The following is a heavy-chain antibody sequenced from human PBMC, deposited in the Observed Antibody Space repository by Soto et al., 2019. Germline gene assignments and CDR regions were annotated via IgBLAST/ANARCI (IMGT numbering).Heavy chain of an antibody. Sequence: SVKVSCKASGGTFSSYAISWVRQAPGQGLEWMGGIIPIFGTANYAPKFQGRVTITADKSTSTAYMELSSLRSEDTAVYYCARVPCFGTSCQFDYWGQGTLVTVSS. CDR2: IIPIFGTA. V-gene: IGHV1-69*06. CDR3: ARVPCFGTSCQFDY. CDR1: GGTFSSYA. J-gene: IGHJ4*02. D-gene: IGHD2-2*01.